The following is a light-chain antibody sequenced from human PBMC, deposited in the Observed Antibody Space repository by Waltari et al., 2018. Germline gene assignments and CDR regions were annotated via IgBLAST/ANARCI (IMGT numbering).Light chain of an antibody. CDR3: QQIYSTFFT. V-gene: IGKV1-39*01. Sequence: DIQMNQSPSYQSASVGARVSITCRASQGISSYLNWYQQKPGKAPKLLIYAASSLQSGVPSRFSGSGSGTDFTLTISSLQPEDFATYYCQQIYSTFFTFGPGTKVDIE. CDR1: QGISSY. CDR2: AAS. J-gene: IGKJ3*01.